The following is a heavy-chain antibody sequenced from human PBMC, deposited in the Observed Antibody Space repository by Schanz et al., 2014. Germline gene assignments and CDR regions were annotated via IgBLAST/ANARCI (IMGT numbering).Heavy chain of an antibody. CDR3: GRGFSRSYIDF. CDR1: GYTFTSYG. D-gene: IGHD6-6*01. CDR2: INPSGGST. V-gene: IGHV1-46*03. Sequence: QVQLVQSGAEVKKPGASVKVSCKASGYTFTSYGISWVRQAPGQGLEWMGIINPSGGSTRYGQKFQGRITVTTDTSTSTVYLELSSLRSDDTAVYYCGRGFSRSYIDFWGQGPLITVSP. J-gene: IGHJ4*02.